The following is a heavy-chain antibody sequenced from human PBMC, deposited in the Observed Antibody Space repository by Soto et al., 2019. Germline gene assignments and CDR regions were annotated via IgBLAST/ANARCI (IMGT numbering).Heavy chain of an antibody. CDR3: ARKVLGSTSRPDWWYFDL. V-gene: IGHV3-23*01. D-gene: IGHD2-2*01. CDR1: GFTFINYA. CDR2: ISGGGDRA. Sequence: EVQLLESGGGLVQPGGSLRLSCVGSGFTFINYAMNWVRQTPGKGLEWVSTISGGGDRAFDADTVKGRFTISRDNSKNTVSLQMNSMRADDTSGYYCARKVLGSTSRPDWWYFDLWGRGTLVTVSS. J-gene: IGHJ2*01.